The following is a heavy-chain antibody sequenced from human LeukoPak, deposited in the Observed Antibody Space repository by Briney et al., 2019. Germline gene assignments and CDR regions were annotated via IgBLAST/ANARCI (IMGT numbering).Heavy chain of an antibody. CDR2: INHSGST. J-gene: IGHJ4*02. V-gene: IGHV4-39*07. D-gene: IGHD3-16*01. Sequence: SETLSLTCTVSGGSISSGGYYWSWIRQPPGKGLEWIGEINHSGSTNYNPSLKSRVTISVDTSKNQFSLKLSSVTAADTAVYYCARVRGLYVWGSFDYWGQGTLVTVSS. CDR3: ARVRGLYVWGSFDY. CDR1: GGSISSGGYY.